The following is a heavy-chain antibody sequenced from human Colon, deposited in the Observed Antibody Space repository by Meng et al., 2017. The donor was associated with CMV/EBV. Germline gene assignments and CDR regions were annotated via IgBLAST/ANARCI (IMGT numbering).Heavy chain of an antibody. CDR3: ASPTEDQGGHY. Sequence: ASVKVSCKTSGYDFTGYYMHWVRQAPGQGLEWMGWVNPVSGDTNYAQRFQDRVTMTRDRSTSTGYMELRRLTSDDTAIYYCASPTEDQGGHYWGQGTLGTVAS. CDR1: GYDFTGYY. J-gene: IGHJ4*02. D-gene: IGHD2-2*01. CDR2: VNPVSGDT. V-gene: IGHV1-2*02.